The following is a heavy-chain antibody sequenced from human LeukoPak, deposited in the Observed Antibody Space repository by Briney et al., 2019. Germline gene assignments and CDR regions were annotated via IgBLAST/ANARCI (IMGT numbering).Heavy chain of an antibody. V-gene: IGHV3-72*01. J-gene: IGHJ4*02. D-gene: IGHD3-10*01. CDR3: VRVSTSSYFDY. Sequence: PGGSLRLSCAASGVTFSEHFMDWVRQAPGKGLEWVGRIRKKVDIYTTEYAASVKGRFTISREDSQNSLYLQMNNLKTEDTAVYYCVRVSTSSYFDYWGQGTLVTVSS. CDR1: GVTFSEHF. CDR2: IRKKVDIYTT.